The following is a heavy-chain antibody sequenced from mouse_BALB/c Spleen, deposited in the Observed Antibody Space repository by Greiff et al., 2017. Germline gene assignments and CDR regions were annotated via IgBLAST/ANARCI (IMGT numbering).Heavy chain of an antibody. J-gene: IGHJ3*01. CDR2: IDPANGNT. V-gene: IGHV14-3*02. D-gene: IGHD2-1*01. CDR1: GFNIKDTY. CDR3: AREDGNYAWFAY. Sequence: VTLKVSGAELVKPGASVKLSCTASGFNIKDTYMHWVKQRPEQGLEWIGRIDPANGNTKYDPKFQGKATITADTSSNTAYLQLSSLTSEDTAVYYCAREDGNYAWFAYWGQGTLVTVSA.